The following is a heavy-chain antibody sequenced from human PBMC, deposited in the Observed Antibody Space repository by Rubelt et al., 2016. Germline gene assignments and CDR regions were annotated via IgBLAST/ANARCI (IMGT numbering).Heavy chain of an antibody. CDR3: ARDLRGDGYTPY. Sequence: QVRLVQSGAEVKKPGASVKVSCKASGYTFTSYGISWVRQAPGQGLEWMGRIIPILGIANYAQKFQCAVTITPDKSPSTAYIELSSLRSEDTAVYYCARDLRGDGYTPYWGQGTLVTVSS. D-gene: IGHD5-24*01. CDR2: IIPILGIA. CDR1: GYTFTSYG. V-gene: IGHV1-69*04. J-gene: IGHJ4*02.